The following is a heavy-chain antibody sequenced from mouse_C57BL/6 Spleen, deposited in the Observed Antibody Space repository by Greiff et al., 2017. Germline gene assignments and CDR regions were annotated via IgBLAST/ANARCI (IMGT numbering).Heavy chain of an antibody. D-gene: IGHD2-4*01. CDR3: ARAYDYDGEAFDY. CDR1: GFTFSDYY. Sequence: DVKLVESEGGLVQPGSSMKLSCTASGFTFSDYYMAWVRQVPEKGLEWVATINNDGSSTYYLDSLKGRFIISRDTAKNILYLQMSSLKSEDTATYYCARAYDYDGEAFDYWGQGTTLTVSS. J-gene: IGHJ2*01. CDR2: INNDGSST. V-gene: IGHV5-16*01.